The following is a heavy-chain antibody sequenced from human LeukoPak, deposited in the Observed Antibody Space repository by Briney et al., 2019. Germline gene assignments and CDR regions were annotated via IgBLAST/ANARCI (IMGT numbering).Heavy chain of an antibody. V-gene: IGHV4-39*07. Sequence: SETLSLTCTVSGGSISSSSYYWGWIRQPPGKGLEWIGSIYYSGSTYYNPSLKSRVTISVDTSKNQFSLKLSSVTAADTAVYYCAREGFIALRINWFDPWGQGTLVTVSS. CDR3: AREGFIALRINWFDP. CDR1: GGSISSSSYY. D-gene: IGHD6-13*01. J-gene: IGHJ5*02. CDR2: IYYSGST.